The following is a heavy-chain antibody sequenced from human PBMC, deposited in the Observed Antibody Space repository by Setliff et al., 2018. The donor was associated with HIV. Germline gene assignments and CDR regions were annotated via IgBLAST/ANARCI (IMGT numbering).Heavy chain of an antibody. J-gene: IGHJ6*03. CDR1: GDSISSSIYY. V-gene: IGHV4-39*01. Sequence: SETLSLTSTVSGDSISSSIYYWGWVRQPPGKGLEWIGGIYYTGSPFYNPSLKSRVTISVDTSNNQFSLKLSSVTAADTAVYYCARGGGTSSPIDYHYYIDVWGKGTTVTVSS. D-gene: IGHD6-6*01. CDR3: ARGGGTSSPIDYHYYIDV. CDR2: IYYTGSP.